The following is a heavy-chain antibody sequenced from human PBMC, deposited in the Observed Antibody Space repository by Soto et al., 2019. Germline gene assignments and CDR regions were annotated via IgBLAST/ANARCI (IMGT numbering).Heavy chain of an antibody. J-gene: IGHJ6*02. V-gene: IGHV3-30*18. CDR3: AKNRYCSGGSCYSHRSYYYGMDV. CDR1: GFTVSTYG. CDR2: ISYDGTNK. D-gene: IGHD2-15*01. Sequence: GGSLRLSCAASGFTVSTYGIHWVRQAPGKGLEWVAVISYDGTNKYYADSVKGRFTISRDNSKNTLYLQMDSLRAEDTAVYYCAKNRYCSGGSCYSHRSYYYGMDVWGQGTTVTVSS.